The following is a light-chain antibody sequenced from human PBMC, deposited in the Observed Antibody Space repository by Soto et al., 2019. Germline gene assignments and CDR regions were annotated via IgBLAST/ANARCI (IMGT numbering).Light chain of an antibody. CDR3: SSYTSSSTYV. V-gene: IGLV2-14*03. Sequence: QSVLTQPASVSGAPGQSIPISCTGTSSDVGGYNFVSWYQHHPGKAPKLMVYDGSNRPAGVSNRFSGSKSGNTASLTISGLQAEDEADYYCSSYTSSSTYVFGTGTKLTVL. CDR1: SSDVGGYNF. J-gene: IGLJ1*01. CDR2: DGS.